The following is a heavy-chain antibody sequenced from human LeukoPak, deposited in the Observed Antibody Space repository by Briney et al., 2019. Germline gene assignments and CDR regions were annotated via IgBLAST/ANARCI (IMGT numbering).Heavy chain of an antibody. CDR1: GYTFTSYY. V-gene: IGHV1-2*02. J-gene: IGHJ4*02. CDR3: ARAEKYSSSWYYFDY. Sequence: GASVKVSCKASGYTFTSYYMHWVRQAPGEGLEWMGWINPNSGGTNYAQKFQGRVTMTRDTSISTAYMELSRLRSDDTAVYYCARAEKYSSSWYYFDYWGQGTLVTVSS. D-gene: IGHD6-13*01. CDR2: INPNSGGT.